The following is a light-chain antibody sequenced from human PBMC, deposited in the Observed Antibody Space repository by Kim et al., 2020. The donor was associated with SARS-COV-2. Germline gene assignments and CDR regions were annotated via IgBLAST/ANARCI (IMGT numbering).Light chain of an antibody. J-gene: IGKJ4*01. CDR2: AAS. CDR3: QQFNSYPLT. CDR1: QGISSY. V-gene: IGKV1-9*01. Sequence: IQLTQSPSSLSASVGDRVTITCRASQGISSYLAWYQQKPGKAPKLLMSAASTLQSGVPSRFSGSGSGTDFTLTISSLQPEDFATYYCQQFNSYPLTFGGGTKVDIK.